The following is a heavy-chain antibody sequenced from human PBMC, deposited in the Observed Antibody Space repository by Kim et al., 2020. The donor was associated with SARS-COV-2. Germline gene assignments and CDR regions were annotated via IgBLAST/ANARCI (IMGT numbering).Heavy chain of an antibody. Sequence: KFQGGVTMARDTAKSTVYMELSSLRSEDTAVYYCARGGYSGSNWGYYFDYWGQGTLVTVSS. D-gene: IGHD1-26*01. J-gene: IGHJ4*02. V-gene: IGHV1-46*01. CDR3: ARGGYSGSNWGYYFDY.